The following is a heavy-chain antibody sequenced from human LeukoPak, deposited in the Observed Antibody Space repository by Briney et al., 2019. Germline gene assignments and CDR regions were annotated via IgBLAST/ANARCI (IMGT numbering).Heavy chain of an antibody. CDR2: ISGSGGYT. Sequence: GGSLRLSCAASKFTFSNYAMSWVRQAPGKGLEWVSAISGSGGYTCYADSVKGRFTISRDNSKNTLYLQMNSLRDEDTAVYYCAKDPDHYDSNDYYWGQGTLVTVSS. CDR3: AKDPDHYDSNDYY. D-gene: IGHD3-22*01. J-gene: IGHJ4*02. CDR1: KFTFSNYA. V-gene: IGHV3-23*01.